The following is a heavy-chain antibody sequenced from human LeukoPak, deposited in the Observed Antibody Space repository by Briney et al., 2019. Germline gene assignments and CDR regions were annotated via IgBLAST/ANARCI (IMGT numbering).Heavy chain of an antibody. V-gene: IGHV3-21*01. CDR1: GFTFSSYS. CDR2: ISSSSSYI. CDR3: ARDSEPIAVAGRGYFAS. Sequence: GGSLRLSCAASGFTFSSYSMNWVRQAPGKGLEWVSSISSSSSYIYYADSVKGRFTISRDNAKNSLYLQMNSLRAEDTAVYYCARDSEPIAVAGRGYFASWGQGTLVTVSS. J-gene: IGHJ4*02. D-gene: IGHD6-19*01.